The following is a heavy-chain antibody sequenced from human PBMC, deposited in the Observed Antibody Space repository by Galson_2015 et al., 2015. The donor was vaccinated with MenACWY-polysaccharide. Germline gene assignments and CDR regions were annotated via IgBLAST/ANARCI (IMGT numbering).Heavy chain of an antibody. J-gene: IGHJ4*02. CDR3: VRDPRGGIGYHY. CDR1: GFTFSSYD. D-gene: IGHD5-12*01. Sequence: SLRLSCAASGFTFSSYDMHWVRQPTGKGLEWVSAIGTASDTYYPGSVKGRFTISRENAKNSLYLQMNSLRAGDTAIYYCVRDPRGGIGYHYWGQGTLVTVSS. CDR2: IGTASDT. V-gene: IGHV3-13*04.